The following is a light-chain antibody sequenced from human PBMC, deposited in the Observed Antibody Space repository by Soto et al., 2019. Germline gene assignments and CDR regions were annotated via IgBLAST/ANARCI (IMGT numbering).Light chain of an antibody. J-gene: IGKJ1*01. CDR1: QGISSW. Sequence: DIQMTQSPSSVSASVGDRVTITCRASQGISSWLAWYQQKPGKAPKLLIYAASSLQSGVPSRFSGSGSETEFTFTISSLQPEDFATYFCLQHNSYPRTFGQGTKVDIK. CDR3: LQHNSYPRT. V-gene: IGKV1D-12*01. CDR2: AAS.